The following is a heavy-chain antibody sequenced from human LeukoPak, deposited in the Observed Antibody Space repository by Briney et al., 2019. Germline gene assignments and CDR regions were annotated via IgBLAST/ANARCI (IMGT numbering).Heavy chain of an antibody. J-gene: IGHJ4*02. Sequence: NPGGSLRLSCAASGFTFSDYYMSWIRQAPGKGLEWVSYISSSGSTIYYADSVKGRFTISRDNAKNSLYLQMNSLRAEDTAVYYCARVAAAGTTPGFFDYWGQGTLVTVSS. CDR3: ARVAAAGTTPGFFDY. CDR1: GFTFSDYY. D-gene: IGHD6-13*01. V-gene: IGHV3-11*04. CDR2: ISSSGSTI.